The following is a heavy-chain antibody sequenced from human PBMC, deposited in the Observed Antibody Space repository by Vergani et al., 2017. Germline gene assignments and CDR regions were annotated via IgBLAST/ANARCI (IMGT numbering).Heavy chain of an antibody. CDR2: ISGSGGST. J-gene: IGHJ6*03. CDR1: GFPFSSYA. D-gene: IGHD2-2*01. V-gene: IGHV3-23*01. CDR3: AKGGAAAHYYYYYMDV. Sequence: EVQLLESGGGLVQPGGSLRLSCAASGFPFSSYAMSWVRQAPGKGLEWVSAISGSGGSTYYADSVKGRFTISRDNSKNTLYLQMNSLRAEDTAVYYCAKGGAAAHYYYYYMDVWGKGTTVTVSS.